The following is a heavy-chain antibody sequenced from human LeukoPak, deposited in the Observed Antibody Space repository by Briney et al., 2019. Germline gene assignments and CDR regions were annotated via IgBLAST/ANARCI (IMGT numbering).Heavy chain of an antibody. V-gene: IGHV3-20*04. CDR1: GFTCDDYG. D-gene: IGHD3-10*01. J-gene: IGHJ4*02. CDR3: ARAELGGPIDY. Sequence: GGSLRLSCAASGFTCDDYGMSWVRQAPGKGLEWGSGINWNGGSTGYADSVKGRFTISRDNAKNSLYLQMNSLRAEDTALSYCARAELGGPIDYWGQGTLVTVSS. CDR2: INWNGGST.